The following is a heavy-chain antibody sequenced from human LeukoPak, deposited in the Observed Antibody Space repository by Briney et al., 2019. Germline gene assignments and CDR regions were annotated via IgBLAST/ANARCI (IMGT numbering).Heavy chain of an antibody. CDR2: INHSGST. D-gene: IGHD6-13*01. CDR3: ATPGYSSSGYQFDY. Sequence: SETLSLTCTVSGGSISSSSYYWGWIRQPPGKGLEWIGEINHSGSTNYNPSLKSRVTISVDTSKNQFSLKLSSVTAADTAVYYCATPGYSSSGYQFDYWGQGTLVTVSS. J-gene: IGHJ4*02. V-gene: IGHV4-39*01. CDR1: GGSISSSSYY.